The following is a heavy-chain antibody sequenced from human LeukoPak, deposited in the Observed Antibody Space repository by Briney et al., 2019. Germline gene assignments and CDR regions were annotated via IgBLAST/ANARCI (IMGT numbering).Heavy chain of an antibody. CDR1: GYTFTSYY. J-gene: IGHJ4*02. CDR2: FDPEDGET. Sequence: ASVKVSCKASGYTFTSYYMHWVRQAPGKGLEWMGGFDPEDGETIYAQKFQGRVTMTEDTSTDTAYMELSSLRSEDTAVYYCATKRPTYYYDSSGYANFDYWGQGTLVTVSS. V-gene: IGHV1-24*01. D-gene: IGHD3-22*01. CDR3: ATKRPTYYYDSSGYANFDY.